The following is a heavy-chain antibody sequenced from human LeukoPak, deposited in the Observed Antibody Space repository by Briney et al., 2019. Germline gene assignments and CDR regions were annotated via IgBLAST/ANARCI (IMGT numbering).Heavy chain of an antibody. V-gene: IGHV3-74*01. J-gene: IGHJ4*02. D-gene: IGHD3-10*01. CDR1: GFTLTSSW. Sequence: GGSLRLSCAASGFTLTSSWMHWVRQAPGKGLLWVSRINSHGSETHYADSVRGRFTISKDNAKNTLYLHMSSLTVEDTAVYYCVREKIGNLYFDQWGQGTLVTVSS. CDR3: VREKIGNLYFDQ. CDR2: INSHGSET.